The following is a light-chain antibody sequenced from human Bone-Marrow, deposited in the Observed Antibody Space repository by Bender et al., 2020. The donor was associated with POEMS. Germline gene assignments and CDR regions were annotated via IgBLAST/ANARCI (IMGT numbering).Light chain of an antibody. CDR1: SSDVGGYDY. V-gene: IGLV2-8*01. J-gene: IGLJ2*01. CDR3: SSYTGSDSVL. Sequence: QSALTQPPSASGSPGQSVTISCTGTSSDVGGYDYVSWYQQHPAKAPKLMIYEVSERPSGVPDRFSGSKSGNTASLTVSGLQADDEADYFCSSYTGSDSVLFGGGTKLTVL. CDR2: EVS.